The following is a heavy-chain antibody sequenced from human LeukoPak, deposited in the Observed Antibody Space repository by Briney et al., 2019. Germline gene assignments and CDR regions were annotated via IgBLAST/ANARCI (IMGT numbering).Heavy chain of an antibody. J-gene: IGHJ4*02. CDR2: IYTSGST. Sequence: PSETLSLXCTVSGGSISSYYWSWIRLPAGKGLESIGRIYTSGSTNYNPSLKSRVTMSVDTSKNQFSLKLSSVTAADTAVYYCARDVSGWYQYGVWGQGTLVTVSS. V-gene: IGHV4-4*07. CDR1: GGSISSYY. D-gene: IGHD6-19*01. CDR3: ARDVSGWYQYGV.